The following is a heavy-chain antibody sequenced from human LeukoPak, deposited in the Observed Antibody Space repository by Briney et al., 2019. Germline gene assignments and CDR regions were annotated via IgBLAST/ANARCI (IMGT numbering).Heavy chain of an antibody. CDR1: GFTFDDHG. CDR3: AGTGGSGRYYNTRIDV. J-gene: IGHJ6*04. D-gene: IGHD3-10*01. V-gene: IGHV3-20*04. Sequence: GGSLRLSCAASGFTFDDHGMNWVRQPPGKGLEWVSGINWNGATTDYAASVRGRFTISRDTAKKYLYLQMNSLRAEDTALYYCAGTGGSGRYYNTRIDVWGEGTTVTVSS. CDR2: INWNGATT.